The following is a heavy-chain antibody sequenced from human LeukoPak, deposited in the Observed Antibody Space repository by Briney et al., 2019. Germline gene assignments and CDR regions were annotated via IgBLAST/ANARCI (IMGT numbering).Heavy chain of an antibody. J-gene: IGHJ4*01. CDR3: ASSKDHYCHY. CDR1: GFRFSDSW. Sequence: PGGPLSLSCAASGFRFSDSWMTWVRQTPGKGLQWVASIHEDAGEKQYVESVRGRFTISRDNAKNSLYLQMNSLRVEDTAVYYCASSKDHYCHYWGQGTLVPVSS. CDR2: IHEDAGEK. V-gene: IGHV3-7*05.